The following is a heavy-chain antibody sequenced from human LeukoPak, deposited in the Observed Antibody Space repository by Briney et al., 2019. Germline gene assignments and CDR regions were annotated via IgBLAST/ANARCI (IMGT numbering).Heavy chain of an antibody. V-gene: IGHV4-34*01. J-gene: IGHJ4*02. CDR3: ARDPCSTINCPLRF. CDR1: GGSLSGSY. CDR2: INHSGRT. D-gene: IGHD2/OR15-2a*01. Sequence: SETLSLTCAVYGGSLSGSYCTWICQSPEKGLEWIGEINHSGRTNYNPSLESRATISVDTSNNQFSLKLRSVTAADTAVYYCARDPCSTINCPLRFWGQGTLVTVFS.